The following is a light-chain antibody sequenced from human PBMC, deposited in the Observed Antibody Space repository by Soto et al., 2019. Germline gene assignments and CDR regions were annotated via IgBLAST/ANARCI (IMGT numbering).Light chain of an antibody. CDR1: QSISSY. J-gene: IGKJ1*01. V-gene: IGKV1-39*01. Sequence: DIQMTQSPSSLSASVGDRVTITCRASQSISSYLNWYQLKPGKPPRLLIYAASSLQSGVPSRFSGSGSGTDFTLTISSLQPEDFATYYCQQSHSAPRTFGQGTKVDIK. CDR2: AAS. CDR3: QQSHSAPRT.